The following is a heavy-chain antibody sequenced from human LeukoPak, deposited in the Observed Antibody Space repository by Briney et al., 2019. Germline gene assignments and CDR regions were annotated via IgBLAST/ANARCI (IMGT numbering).Heavy chain of an antibody. V-gene: IGHV3-7*01. CDR1: GFTFSSYW. CDR3: ARTLRWGSGAYYFDY. Sequence: QTGGSLRLSCAASGFTFSSYWMSWVRQAPGKGLEWVANIKQDGSEKYYVDSVKGRFTISRDNAKNSLYLQMNSLRAEDTAVYYCARTLRWGSGAYYFDYWGQGTLVTVSS. CDR2: IKQDGSEK. D-gene: IGHD7-27*01. J-gene: IGHJ4*02.